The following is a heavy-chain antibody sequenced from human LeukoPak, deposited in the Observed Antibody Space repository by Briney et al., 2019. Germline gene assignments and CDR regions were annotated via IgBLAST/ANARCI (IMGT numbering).Heavy chain of an antibody. CDR2: ISGSGGST. Sequence: GGSLRLPCAASGFTFSSYAMSWVRQAPGKGLEWVSAISGSGGSTYYADSVKGRFTISRDNSKNTLYLQMNSLRAEDTAVYYCAKSRERGYSYGYYDYWGQGTLVTVSS. D-gene: IGHD5-18*01. V-gene: IGHV3-23*01. J-gene: IGHJ4*02. CDR1: GFTFSSYA. CDR3: AKSRERGYSYGYYDY.